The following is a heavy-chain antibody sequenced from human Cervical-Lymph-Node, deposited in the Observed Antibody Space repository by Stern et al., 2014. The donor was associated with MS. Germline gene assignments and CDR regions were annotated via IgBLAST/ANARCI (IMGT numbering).Heavy chain of an antibody. Sequence: QLQLQESGPGLVKPSQTLSLTCTVSGGSISSNNSYWGWIRQPPGKGLEWIAYIYYSGSTYYNPALKSRVTLSVDTSTNQFSLRLSSVTAADTAVYYCARAHYGDYPFYYYGMDVWGQGTTVTVSS. CDR1: GGSISSNNSY. CDR2: IYYSGST. CDR3: ARAHYGDYPFYYYGMDV. V-gene: IGHV4-30-4*01. J-gene: IGHJ6*02. D-gene: IGHD4-17*01.